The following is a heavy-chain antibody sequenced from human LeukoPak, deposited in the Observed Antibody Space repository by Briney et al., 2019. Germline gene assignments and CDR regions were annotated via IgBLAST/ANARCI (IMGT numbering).Heavy chain of an antibody. D-gene: IGHD4-17*01. J-gene: IGHJ4*02. Sequence: GGSLRLSCAASGFTFSSYSMNWVRQAPGKGLQWVSYISSSSSTIYFADSVKGRFTISRDTAKNSLYLQMNSLRAEDTAVYYCARGHYGDYVPFDYWGQGTLVTVSS. CDR3: ARGHYGDYVPFDY. CDR2: ISSSSSTI. V-gene: IGHV3-48*01. CDR1: GFTFSSYS.